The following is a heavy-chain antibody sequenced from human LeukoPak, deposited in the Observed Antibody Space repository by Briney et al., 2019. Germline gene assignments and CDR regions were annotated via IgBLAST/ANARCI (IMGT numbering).Heavy chain of an antibody. CDR3: ARARCGSSGGSCYPMDV. CDR1: GYTFTSYG. J-gene: IGHJ6*04. CDR2: ISAYNGNT. D-gene: IGHD2-15*01. Sequence: GASVKVSCKASGYTFTSYGISWVRQAPGQGLEWMGWISAYNGNTNYAQKLQGRVTMTTDTSTSTAYMELRSLRSDDTAVYYCARARCGSSGGSCYPMDVWGKGTTVTVSS. V-gene: IGHV1-18*01.